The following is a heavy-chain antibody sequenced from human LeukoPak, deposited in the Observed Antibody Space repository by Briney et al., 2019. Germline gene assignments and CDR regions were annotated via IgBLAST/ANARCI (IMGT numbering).Heavy chain of an antibody. CDR3: ARDRATTDRYVGWFDP. Sequence: SETLSLTCTVSGGSVSSYYWSWIRQPPGKGLEWIGFIYYRGSTNYNPSLKSRVTISVDMSKNQFSLMLSSVTAADTAVYYCARDRATTDRYVGWFDPWGQGTLVTVSS. D-gene: IGHD1-14*01. V-gene: IGHV4-59*02. CDR1: GGSVSSYY. J-gene: IGHJ5*02. CDR2: IYYRGST.